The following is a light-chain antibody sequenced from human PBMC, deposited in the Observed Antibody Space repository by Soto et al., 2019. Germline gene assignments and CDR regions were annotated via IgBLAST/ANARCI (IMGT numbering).Light chain of an antibody. CDR3: QQYDTWLIP. J-gene: IGKJ5*01. CDR1: QSVSSN. V-gene: IGKV3-15*01. Sequence: IVVRQSPATAALSTEKRSTLSCRASQSVSSNLAWYQQKPGQAPRLLIYGASTRATGIPARFSGSGSGTEFTLTISSLQSEDFVVYYCQQYDTWLIPFCEGTLLDIK. CDR2: GAS.